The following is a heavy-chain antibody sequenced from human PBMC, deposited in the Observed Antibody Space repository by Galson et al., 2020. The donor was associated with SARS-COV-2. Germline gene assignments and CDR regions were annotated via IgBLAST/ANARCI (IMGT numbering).Heavy chain of an antibody. J-gene: IGHJ4*02. CDR1: GFTFSSYG. D-gene: IGHD1-26*01. CDR3: AREGGVGATTGLDY. CDR2: IWYDGSNK. V-gene: IGHV3-33*01. Sequence: GEPLKISCAASGFTFSSYGMHWVRQAPGKGLEWVAVIWYDGSNKYYADSVKGRFTISRDNSKNTLYLQMNSLRAEDTAVYYCAREGGVGATTGLDYWGQGTLVTVSS.